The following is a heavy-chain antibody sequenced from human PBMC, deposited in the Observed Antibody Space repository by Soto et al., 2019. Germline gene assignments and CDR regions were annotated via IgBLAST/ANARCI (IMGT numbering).Heavy chain of an antibody. V-gene: IGHV3-21*01. CDR1: GFTFSSYS. CDR3: ARDRMAAAGTVTPIKTPTEDAFDI. D-gene: IGHD6-13*01. CDR2: ISSSSSYI. Sequence: GGSLRLSCAASGFTFSSYSMNWVRQAPGKGLEWVSSISSSSSYIYYADSVKGRFTISRDNAKNSLYLQMNSLRAEDTAVYYCARDRMAAAGTVTPIKTPTEDAFDIWGQGTMVTVSS. J-gene: IGHJ3*02.